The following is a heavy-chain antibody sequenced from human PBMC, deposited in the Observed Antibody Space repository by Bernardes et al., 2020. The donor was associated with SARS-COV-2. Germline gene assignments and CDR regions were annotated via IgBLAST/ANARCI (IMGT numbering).Heavy chain of an antibody. J-gene: IGHJ6*02. V-gene: IGHV1-2*02. CDR1: GYTFTDNY. Sequence: ASVKVSCKASGYTFTDNYIQWVRQAPGKGLEWMGWIDPKSGGANYAQKFQGRVTMTRDTSISTAYMALSRLRSDDTAVYYCAREGIAAAGVYYYDMDVWGQGTTVTVSS. D-gene: IGHD6-13*01. CDR3: AREGIAAAGVYYYDMDV. CDR2: IDPKSGGA.